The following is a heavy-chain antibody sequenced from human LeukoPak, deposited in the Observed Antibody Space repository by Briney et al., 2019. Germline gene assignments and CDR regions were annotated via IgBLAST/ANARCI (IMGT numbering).Heavy chain of an antibody. V-gene: IGHV4-59*01. CDR2: IYYSGST. CDR3: ARGAGGYYYVADY. Sequence: SETLSLTCTVSGGSISSYYWSWIRQPPGKGLEWIGYIYYSGSTNYNPSLKSRVTISVDTSKNQFSLKLSSVTAADTAVYYCARGAGGYYYVADYRGQGTLVTVSS. D-gene: IGHD3-22*01. CDR1: GGSISSYY. J-gene: IGHJ4*02.